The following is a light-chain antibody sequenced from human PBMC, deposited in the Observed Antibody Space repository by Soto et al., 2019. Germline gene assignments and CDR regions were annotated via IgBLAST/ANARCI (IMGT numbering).Light chain of an antibody. J-gene: IGLJ2*01. Sequence: QTVVTQPPSVSGAPGQRVAISCTGSSSNIGADYDVHWYLHLPGTAPKLLIYGNSNRPSGVPDRFSGSKSGTSASLAITGLQAEDEADYYCQSYDSSLSAVVFGGGTKLTVL. CDR1: SSNIGADYD. CDR3: QSYDSSLSAVV. CDR2: GNS. V-gene: IGLV1-40*01.